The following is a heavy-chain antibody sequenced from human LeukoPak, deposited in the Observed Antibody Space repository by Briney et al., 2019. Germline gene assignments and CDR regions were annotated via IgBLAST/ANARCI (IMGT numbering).Heavy chain of an antibody. D-gene: IGHD3-22*01. CDR1: GFTFSGYA. J-gene: IGHJ4*02. Sequence: PGGSLRLSCAASGFTFSGYAMSWVRQAPGKGLEWVSAISGSGGSTYYADSVKGRFTISRDNPKNTLHLQMNSLRAEDTAVYYCAKGVSSGYYPVYFDCWGQGTLVTVSS. V-gene: IGHV3-23*01. CDR2: ISGSGGST. CDR3: AKGVSSGYYPVYFDC.